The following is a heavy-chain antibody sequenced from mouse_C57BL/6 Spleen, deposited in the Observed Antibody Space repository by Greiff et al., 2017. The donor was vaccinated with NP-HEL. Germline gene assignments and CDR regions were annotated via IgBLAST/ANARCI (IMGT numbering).Heavy chain of an antibody. CDR3: AREGTTKGFAY. V-gene: IGHV1-69*01. Sequence: VQLQQPGAELVMPGASVKLSCKASGYTFTSYWMHWVKQRPGQGLEWIGEIDPSDSYTNYNQKFKGKSTLTVDKSSSTAYMQLSSLTSEDSAVYYCAREGTTKGFAYWGQGTLVTVSA. J-gene: IGHJ3*01. CDR1: GYTFTSYW. D-gene: IGHD2-1*01. CDR2: IDPSDSYT.